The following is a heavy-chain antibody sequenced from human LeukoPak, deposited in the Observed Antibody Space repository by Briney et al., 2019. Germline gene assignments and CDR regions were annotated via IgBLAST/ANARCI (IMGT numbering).Heavy chain of an antibody. D-gene: IGHD6-13*01. CDR1: GYSINNGYY. J-gene: IGHJ4*02. CDR3: ARAFYSSSWYHKEDFFDY. Sequence: PSETLSLTRTVSGYSINNGYYWGWIRQPPGKGLEWIGSIYHSGSTYYKPSLKSRVTISVDTSKNQFSLKLSSVTAADTAVYYCARAFYSSSWYHKEDFFDYWGQGTPVTVSS. CDR2: IYHSGST. V-gene: IGHV4-38-2*02.